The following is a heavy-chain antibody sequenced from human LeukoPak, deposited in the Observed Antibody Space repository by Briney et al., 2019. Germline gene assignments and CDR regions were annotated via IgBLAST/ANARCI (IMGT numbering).Heavy chain of an antibody. CDR3: ATSYSQALAVAGHFDY. J-gene: IGHJ4*02. CDR1: GYTLTELS. V-gene: IGHV1-24*01. CDR2: FDPEDGEI. Sequence: AAVKVSCKVSGYTLTELSMHWVRQAPGKGLEWMGGFDPEDGEIIYAQKFQGRVTMTENTSTDTAYMELSSLRSEDTAVYYCATSYSQALAVAGHFDYWGQGTLVTVSS. D-gene: IGHD6-19*01.